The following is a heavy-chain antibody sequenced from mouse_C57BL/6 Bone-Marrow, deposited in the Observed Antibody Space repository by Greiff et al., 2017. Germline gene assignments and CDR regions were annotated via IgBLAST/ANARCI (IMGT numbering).Heavy chain of an antibody. CDR3: ARRDSSCYAMDY. V-gene: IGHV8-12*01. J-gene: IGHJ4*01. D-gene: IGHD3-2*02. Sequence: QVTLKESGPGILQSSPTLSLTCSFSGFSLSTSGMGVSWIRQPSGKGLEWLAHIYWDDDKRYNPTLKSRLTISKDTSRNQVFLKITSVDTADTATYYGARRDSSCYAMDYWGQGTSVTVSS. CDR1: GFSLSTSGMG. CDR2: IYWDDDK.